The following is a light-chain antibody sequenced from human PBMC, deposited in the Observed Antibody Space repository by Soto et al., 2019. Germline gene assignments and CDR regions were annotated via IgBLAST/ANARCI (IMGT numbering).Light chain of an antibody. CDR1: QGISSY. Sequence: DIQMTQSPSSRSASVGNRVTIACRAGQGISSYLAWYQQKPGKAPKLLIYAASSLQSGVPSRFSGSGSGTEFTLTIGGLQPDEFATYYCQQFNSYPITFGQGTRLEI. CDR2: AAS. V-gene: IGKV1-9*01. J-gene: IGKJ5*01. CDR3: QQFNSYPIT.